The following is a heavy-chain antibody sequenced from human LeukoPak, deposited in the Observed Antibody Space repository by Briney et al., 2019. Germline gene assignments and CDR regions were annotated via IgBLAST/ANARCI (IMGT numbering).Heavy chain of an antibody. D-gene: IGHD3-22*01. Sequence: PGGSLRLSCAASGFTFSSYSMNWVRQAPGKGLEWVSSISSSSSYIYYADSVKGRFTISRDNAKNSLYLQMNSLRAEDTAVYYCASSMDYYDSSGYYAFDYWGQGTLVTVSS. V-gene: IGHV3-21*01. CDR3: ASSMDYYDSSGYYAFDY. J-gene: IGHJ4*02. CDR2: ISSSSSYI. CDR1: GFTFSSYS.